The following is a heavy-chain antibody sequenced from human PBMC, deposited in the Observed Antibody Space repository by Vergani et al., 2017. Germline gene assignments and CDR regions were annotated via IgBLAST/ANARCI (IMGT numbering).Heavy chain of an antibody. V-gene: IGHV4-59*11. Sequence: QVQLQESGPGLVKSSETLSLTCSVSFDSIRNLYCNWIRQPPGKGLEWIGSIHYSENTNYNPSLMTRVTISVDTSKNQFSLTLTSVTAADTAVYYCARFLTGTTIYYYYGMDVWGQGTTVTVSS. J-gene: IGHJ6*02. CDR2: IHYSENT. CDR1: FDSIRNLY. CDR3: ARFLTGTTIYYYYGMDV. D-gene: IGHD1-20*01.